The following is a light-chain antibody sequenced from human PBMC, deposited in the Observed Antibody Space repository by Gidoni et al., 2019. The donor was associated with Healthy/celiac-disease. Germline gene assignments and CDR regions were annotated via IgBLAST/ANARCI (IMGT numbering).Light chain of an antibody. CDR3: MQALQTPLT. CDR2: LGS. J-gene: IGKJ4*01. CDR1: QSLLHSNGYNY. V-gene: IGKV2-28*01. Sequence: IVMPQSPLSLPVTPEEPASISCMSSQSLLHSNGYNYLDWYLQKPGQSPQLLIYLGSNRASGVPDRFSGSGSGTDFTLKISRVEAEDVGVYYCMQALQTPLTFXGXTKVEIK.